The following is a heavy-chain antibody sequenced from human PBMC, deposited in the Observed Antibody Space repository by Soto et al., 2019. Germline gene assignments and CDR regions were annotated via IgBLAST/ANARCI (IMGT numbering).Heavy chain of an antibody. CDR1: GGTFSSYA. V-gene: IGHV1-69*12. CDR3: ARTAREPYSRGWHSFQH. Sequence: QVQLVQSGAEVKKPGSSVKVSCKASGGTFSSYAISWVRQAPGQGLEWMGGIIPIFGTANYAQKFQGRVTITAXXSXSXXYMELSSLRSEDTAVYYCARTAREPYSRGWHSFQHWGQGTLVTVSS. D-gene: IGHD6-19*01. J-gene: IGHJ1*01. CDR2: IIPIFGTA.